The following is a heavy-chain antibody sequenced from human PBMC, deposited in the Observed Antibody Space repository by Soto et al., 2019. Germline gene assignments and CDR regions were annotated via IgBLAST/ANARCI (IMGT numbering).Heavy chain of an antibody. CDR1: GGTFKTYT. J-gene: IGHJ4*02. D-gene: IGHD1-26*01. V-gene: IGHV1-69*06. CDR3: ATWRTYSGSYCFDY. Sequence: QVQLVQSGAELKKPGSSLNVSCAASGGTFKTYTINWVRQAPGQGLEWTGQIIPMYDSANYAQRFQGRVTISADKSTTIAYMELSGLRSEDTALYYCATWRTYSGSYCFDYWGQGTLVSVSS. CDR2: IIPMYDSA.